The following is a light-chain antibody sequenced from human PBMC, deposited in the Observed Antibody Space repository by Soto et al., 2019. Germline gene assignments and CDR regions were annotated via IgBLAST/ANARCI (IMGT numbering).Light chain of an antibody. Sequence: DIQMTQSPSTLSASVGDRVTITCRASQSISSWLAWYQQKPGKAPKLLIYKASSLQSGVPSRFNGSGSGREFTLTISSLQPDDFATYYCQQYNSYSPGYTFGQGTKLEIK. J-gene: IGKJ2*01. CDR2: KAS. CDR3: QQYNSYSPGYT. V-gene: IGKV1-5*03. CDR1: QSISSW.